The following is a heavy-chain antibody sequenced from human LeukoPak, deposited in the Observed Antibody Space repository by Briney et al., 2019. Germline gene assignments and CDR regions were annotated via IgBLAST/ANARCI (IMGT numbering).Heavy chain of an antibody. V-gene: IGHV3-15*01. CDR2: IKSKTDGGTT. CDR3: TTDYGSGSYFVY. J-gene: IGHJ4*02. D-gene: IGHD3-10*01. CDR1: GFTFSSYG. Sequence: PGGSLRLSCAASGFTFSSYGMSWVRQAPGKGLEWVGRIKSKTDGGTTDYAAPVKGRLTISRDDSKNTLYLQMNSLKTEDTAVYYCTTDYGSGSYFVYWGQGTLVTVSS.